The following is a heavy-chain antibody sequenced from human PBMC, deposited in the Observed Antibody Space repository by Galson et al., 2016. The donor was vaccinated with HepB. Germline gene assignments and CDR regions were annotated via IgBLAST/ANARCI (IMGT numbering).Heavy chain of an antibody. Sequence: SLRLSCAASGFAFSNSAMGWIRQVPGKGLEWVSTISPGRPNTHYADSVWSRFTISRDDAKDIVFLHMYSLRDEDTAVYYCAVWLQAHFDHWGQGTFVAVSS. J-gene: IGHJ4*02. V-gene: IGHV3-23*01. CDR3: AVWLQAHFDH. D-gene: IGHD5-24*01. CDR1: GFAFSNSA. CDR2: ISPGRPNT.